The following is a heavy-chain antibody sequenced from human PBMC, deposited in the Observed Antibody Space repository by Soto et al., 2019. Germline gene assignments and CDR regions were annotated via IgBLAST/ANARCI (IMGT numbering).Heavy chain of an antibody. CDR2: INHSGST. Sequence: QVQLQQWGAGLLKPSETLSLTCAVYGGSFSGYYWTWIRQPPGTGLEWIGEINHSGSTHYSPSLKSRVTISVDTSKNQFSLKLTSVTAADTAVYYGARDKITGLFDYWGQGTLVTVSS. D-gene: IGHD2-8*02. CDR1: GGSFSGYY. J-gene: IGHJ4*02. CDR3: ARDKITGLFDY. V-gene: IGHV4-34*01.